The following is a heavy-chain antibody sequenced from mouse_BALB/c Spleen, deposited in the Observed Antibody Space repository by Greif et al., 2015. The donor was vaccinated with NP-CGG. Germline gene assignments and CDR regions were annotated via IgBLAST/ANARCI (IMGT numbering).Heavy chain of an antibody. CDR1: GYTFTSYW. CDR3: ARSGNYAMDY. D-gene: IGHD1-1*02. V-gene: IGHV1-7*01. J-gene: IGHJ4*01. CDR2: INPSTGYT. Sequence: QVQLQQSGAELAKPGAPVKMSCKASGYTFTSYWMHWVKQRPGQGLEWIGYINPSTGYTEYNQKFKDKATLTADKSSSTAYMQLSSLTSEDSAVYYCARSGNYAMDYWGQGTSVTVSS.